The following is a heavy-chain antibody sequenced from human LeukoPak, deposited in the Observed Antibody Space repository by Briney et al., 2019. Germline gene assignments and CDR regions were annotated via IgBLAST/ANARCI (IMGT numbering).Heavy chain of an antibody. J-gene: IGHJ1*01. CDR1: GYSINSGYY. Sequence: SETLSLTCTVSGYSINSGYYWGWIRQPPGKRLEWLGSIYHRGSTYYNPSLKSRVTISIDTSKNQFSLKLSSVTAADTAVYYCARDGGWLSYEYFQHWGQGTLVTVSS. D-gene: IGHD3-22*01. V-gene: IGHV4-38-2*02. CDR3: ARDGGWLSYEYFQH. CDR2: IYHRGST.